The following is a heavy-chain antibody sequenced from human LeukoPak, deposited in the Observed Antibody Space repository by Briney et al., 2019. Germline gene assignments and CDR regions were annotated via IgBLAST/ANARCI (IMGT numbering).Heavy chain of an antibody. CDR1: GFTFSGSA. CDR2: IRSKANSYAT. J-gene: IGHJ6*03. Sequence: GGSLKLSCAASGFTFSGSAMHWVRQASGKGLEWVGRIRSKANSYATAYAASVKGRFTISRDDSKNTAYLQMSSLKTEDTAVYYCTSEYCSSTSCYGLGYYYYYMDVWGKGTTVTVSS. CDR3: TSEYCSSTSCYGLGYYYYYMDV. V-gene: IGHV3-73*01. D-gene: IGHD2-2*01.